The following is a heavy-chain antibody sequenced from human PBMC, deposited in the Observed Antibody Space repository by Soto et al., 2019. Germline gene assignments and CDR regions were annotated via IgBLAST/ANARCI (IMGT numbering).Heavy chain of an antibody. CDR1: GGSVSSSRYY. D-gene: IGHD6-13*01. J-gene: IGHJ4*02. V-gene: IGHV4-39*01. CDR3: ARQPHEYSGSWLHFDH. Sequence: QLQLQESGPGLVKPSETLSLTCSVSGGSVSSSRYYWDWIRQPPGKGLEWIGNIYYTGSTYYNPSVKSRVTISADTSKNQFSLKLTSVTAADTAVYYCARQPHEYSGSWLHFDHWGQGALVTGSS. CDR2: IYYTGST.